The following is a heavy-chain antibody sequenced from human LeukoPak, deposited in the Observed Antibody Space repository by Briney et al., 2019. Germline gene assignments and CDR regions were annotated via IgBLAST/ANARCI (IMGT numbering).Heavy chain of an antibody. CDR1: GFTFSSYW. CDR3: ARARWSSTGWSLGY. J-gene: IGHJ4*02. Sequence: PGESLRLSCAASGFTFSSYWMHWVRQAPGKGLVWVSRVNPQGSGTSYTDSVKGRFTISRDNAKDALHLRMDNLRVEDTAVYYCARARWSSTGWSLGYWGQGTLVTVSS. CDR2: VNPQGSGT. D-gene: IGHD6-19*01. V-gene: IGHV3-74*01.